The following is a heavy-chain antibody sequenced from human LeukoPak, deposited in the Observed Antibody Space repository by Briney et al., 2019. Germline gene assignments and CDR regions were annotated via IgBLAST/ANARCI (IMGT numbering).Heavy chain of an antibody. Sequence: GGSLRLSCAASGFTVSSTCISWVRQAPGKGLEWVAKVSRSGSPQYYADSVQGRFTISRDNAKNSLFLQMDSLRAEDTAVYYCARDLYTTLQGFDYWGQGALVTVSS. CDR1: GFTVSSTC. J-gene: IGHJ4*02. D-gene: IGHD1-26*01. CDR3: ARDLYTTLQGFDY. V-gene: IGHV3-48*01. CDR2: VSRSGSPQ.